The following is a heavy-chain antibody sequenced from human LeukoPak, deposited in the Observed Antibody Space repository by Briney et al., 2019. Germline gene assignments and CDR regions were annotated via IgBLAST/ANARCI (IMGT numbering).Heavy chain of an antibody. CDR2: INPNSGGT. D-gene: IGHD3-10*01. CDR1: GYTFTGYY. CDR3: ARDLGITMVQGVIINYYGMDV. J-gene: IGHJ6*02. V-gene: IGHV1-2*02. Sequence: ASVKVSCKASGYTFTGYYMHWVRQAPGQGLEWMGWINPNSGGTNYAQKFQGRVTMTRDTSISTAYMELSRLRSDDTAVYYCARDLGITMVQGVIINYYGMDVWGQGTTVTVSS.